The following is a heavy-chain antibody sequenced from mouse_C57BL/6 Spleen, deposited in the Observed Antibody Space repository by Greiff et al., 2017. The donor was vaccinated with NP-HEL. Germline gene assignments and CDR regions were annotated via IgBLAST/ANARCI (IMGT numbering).Heavy chain of an antibody. CDR2: IDPSDSYT. CDR1: GYTFTSYW. V-gene: IGHV1-69*01. CDR3: ASRYGEGVGYAMDY. D-gene: IGHD1-2*01. Sequence: QVQLQQPGAELVMPGASVKLSCKASGYTFTSYWMHWVKQRPGQGLEWIGEIDPSDSYTNYNQKFKGKSTLTVDKSSSTAYMQLSSLTSEDSAVYYCASRYGEGVGYAMDYWGQGTTLTVSS. J-gene: IGHJ4*01.